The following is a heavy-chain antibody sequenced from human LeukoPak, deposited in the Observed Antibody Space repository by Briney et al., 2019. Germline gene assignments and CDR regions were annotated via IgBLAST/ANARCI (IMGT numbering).Heavy chain of an antibody. CDR2: IYPGDSDT. J-gene: IGHJ6*03. D-gene: IGHD5-18*01. V-gene: IGHV5-51*01. CDR3: ARSARLWFWHMDV. Sequence: GESLKISCKGSGYSFTSYWIGWVRQMPGKGLEWMGIIYPGDSDTRYSPSFQGQVTISADKSISTAYLQWSSLKASDTAMYYCARSARLWFWHMDVWGKGTTVTVSS. CDR1: GYSFTSYW.